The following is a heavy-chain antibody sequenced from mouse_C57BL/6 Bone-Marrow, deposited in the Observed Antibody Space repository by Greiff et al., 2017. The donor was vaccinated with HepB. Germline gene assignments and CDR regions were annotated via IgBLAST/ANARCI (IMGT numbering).Heavy chain of an antibody. D-gene: IGHD2-1*01. V-gene: IGHV1-55*01. Sequence: VQLQQSGAELVKPGASVKMSCKASGYTFTSYWITWVKQRPGQGLEWIGDIYPGSGSTNYNEKFKSKATLTVDTSSSTAYMQLSSLTSEDSAVYYGARGHLLWSDWYFDVWGTGTTVTVSS. CDR3: ARGHLLWSDWYFDV. CDR1: GYTFTSYW. J-gene: IGHJ1*03. CDR2: IYPGSGST.